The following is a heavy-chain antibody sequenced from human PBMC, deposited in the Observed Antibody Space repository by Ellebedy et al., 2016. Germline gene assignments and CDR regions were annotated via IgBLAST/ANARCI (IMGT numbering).Heavy chain of an antibody. V-gene: IGHV3-7*03. J-gene: IGHJ6*02. CDR3: AKDSPGYSYGFSRDGMDV. CDR1: GFTLSSYW. CDR2: INPDGSQK. D-gene: IGHD5-18*01. Sequence: GGSLRLSXAASGFTLSSYWMNWVRQAPGKGLEWVANINPDGSQKSYVDSVKGRFTVSRDNGKNSLYLQMNSLRVEDTALYYCAKDSPGYSYGFSRDGMDVWGQGTTVTVPS.